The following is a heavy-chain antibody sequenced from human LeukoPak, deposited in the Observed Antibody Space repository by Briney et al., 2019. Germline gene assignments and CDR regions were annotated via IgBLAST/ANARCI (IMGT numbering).Heavy chain of an antibody. J-gene: IGHJ4*02. D-gene: IGHD6-13*01. CDR2: ISSSSSYI. CDR1: GFTFSSYS. V-gene: IGHV3-21*01. CDR3: SIAAAGTSDY. Sequence: GGSLRLSCAASGFTFSSYSMNWVRQAPGKGLEWVSSISSSSSYIYYADSVKGRFTIPRDNAKNSLYLQMNSLRAEDTAVYYCSIAAAGTSDYWGQGTLVTVSS.